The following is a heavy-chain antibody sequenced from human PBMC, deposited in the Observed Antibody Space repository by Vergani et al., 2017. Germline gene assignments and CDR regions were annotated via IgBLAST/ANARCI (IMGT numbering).Heavy chain of an antibody. V-gene: IGHV4-59*01. CDR1: GGSISSYY. J-gene: IGHJ4*02. Sequence: QLQLQESGSGLVKPSQTLSLTCAVSGGSISSYYWSWIRQPPGKGLEWIGYIYYSGSTNYNPSLKSRVTISVDTSKNQFSLKLSSVTAADTAVYYCARDAGGYSYGQFDYWGQGTLVTVSS. CDR3: ARDAGGYSYGQFDY. CDR2: IYYSGST. D-gene: IGHD5-18*01.